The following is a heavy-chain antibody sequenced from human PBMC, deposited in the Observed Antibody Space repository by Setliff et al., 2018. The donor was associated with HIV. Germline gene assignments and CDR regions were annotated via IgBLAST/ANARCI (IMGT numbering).Heavy chain of an antibody. Sequence: ASVKVSCKTSGYMFSSYGISWVRQAPGQGLEWVGWVSNKGDTNYVQKLQDRLTITTDTSTSTAYLELRDLRSEDTAVYYCARDPRYSSVWFRNGGVDYWGQGTLVTVSS. J-gene: IGHJ4*02. D-gene: IGHD6-19*01. CDR1: GYMFSSYG. CDR3: ARDPRYSSVWFRNGGVDY. CDR2: VSNKGDT. V-gene: IGHV1-18*01.